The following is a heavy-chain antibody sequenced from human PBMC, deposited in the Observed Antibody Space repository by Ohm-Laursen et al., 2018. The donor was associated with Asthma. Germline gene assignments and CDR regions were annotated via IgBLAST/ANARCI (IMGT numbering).Heavy chain of an antibody. CDR1: GYTFTGYY. CDR3: ARVGIVGAKRSFDY. Sequence: ASVKVSCKASGYTFTGYYMHWVRQAPGQGIEWMGRINPNSGGTNYAQKFQGRVTMTRDTSISTAYMELSRLRSDDTAVYYCARVGIVGAKRSFDYWGQGTLVTVSS. CDR2: INPNSGGT. V-gene: IGHV1-2*06. D-gene: IGHD1-26*01. J-gene: IGHJ4*02.